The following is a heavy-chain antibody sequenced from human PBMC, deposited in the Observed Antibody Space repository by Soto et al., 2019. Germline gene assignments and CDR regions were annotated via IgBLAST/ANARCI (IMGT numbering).Heavy chain of an antibody. J-gene: IGHJ4*01. CDR1: GYTFTNYW. Sequence: GSLMISCNGSGYTFTNYWIGWVRQRPGRGLEWLGIIHPGHSETKYSPSSEGQVTISADRSTRTASLHWSSRKPSDAAPYYCGRHSSTSVRDAMKYWGQGTLVTVSS. CDR2: IHPGHSET. V-gene: IGHV5-51*01. CDR3: GRHSSTSVRDAMKY. D-gene: IGHD2-2*01.